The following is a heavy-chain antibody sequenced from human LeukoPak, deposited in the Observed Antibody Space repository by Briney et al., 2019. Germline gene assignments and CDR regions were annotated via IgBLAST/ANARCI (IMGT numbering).Heavy chain of an antibody. Sequence: TSETLSLTCTVSGVSTSTYYWSWIRQPPGKGLEWIGYIYYSGNIYYSGNTNYNPSLKSRVTISIDTSKNQFSLKLSSVTAADTAVYYCARAGGGWSFDYWGQGTLVTVSS. J-gene: IGHJ4*02. CDR2: IYYSGNIYYSGNT. CDR1: GVSTSTYY. D-gene: IGHD6-19*01. CDR3: ARAGGGWSFDY. V-gene: IGHV4-59*01.